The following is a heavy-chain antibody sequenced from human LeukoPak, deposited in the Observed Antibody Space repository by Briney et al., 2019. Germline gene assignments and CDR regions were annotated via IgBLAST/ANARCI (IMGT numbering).Heavy chain of an antibody. J-gene: IGHJ4*02. CDR2: ISWDGGST. Sequence: GGSLRLSCAASGFTFDDYAMHWVRQAPGKGLEWVSLISWDGGSTYYADSVKGRFTISRDNSKNSLYLQMNSLRAEDTALYYCAKDGGHLGYSNSWYSVWGQGTLVTVSS. V-gene: IGHV3-43D*03. CDR1: GFTFDDYA. D-gene: IGHD6-13*01. CDR3: AKDGGHLGYSNSWYSV.